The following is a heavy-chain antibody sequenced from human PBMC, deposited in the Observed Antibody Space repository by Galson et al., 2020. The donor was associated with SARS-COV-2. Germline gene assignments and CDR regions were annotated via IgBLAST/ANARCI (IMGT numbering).Heavy chain of an antibody. CDR1: GFTFSSYG. D-gene: IGHD6-19*01. V-gene: IGHV3-30*18. CDR3: AKEEQWLGGSNGDDYYYYYGMDV. CDR2: ISYDGSNK. J-gene: IGHJ6*02. Sequence: TGGSLRLSCAASGFTFSSYGMHWVRQAPGKGLEWVAVISYDGSNKYYADSVKGRLTISRDNSKNTLYLQMNSLRAEDTAVYYCAKEEQWLGGSNGDDYYYYYGMDVWGQGTTVTVSS.